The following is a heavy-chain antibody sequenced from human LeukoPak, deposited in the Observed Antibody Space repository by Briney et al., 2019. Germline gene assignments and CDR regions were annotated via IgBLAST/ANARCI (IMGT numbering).Heavy chain of an antibody. CDR1: GDSISSGSYY. V-gene: IGHV4-61*02. J-gene: IGHJ3*02. Sequence: SQTLSLTCTVSGDSISSGSYYWSWIRQPAGKGLEWIGRISSSGSTNYNPSLKSRVTISVDTSKNQFPLKLSSVTAADTAVYFCARGPYSYDSSGAFDIWGQGTMVTVSS. CDR3: ARGPYSYDSSGAFDI. D-gene: IGHD3-22*01. CDR2: ISSSGST.